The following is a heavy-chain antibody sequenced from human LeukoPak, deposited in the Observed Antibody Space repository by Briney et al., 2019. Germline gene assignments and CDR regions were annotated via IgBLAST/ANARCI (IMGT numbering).Heavy chain of an antibody. Sequence: PSETLSLTCAVSGGSISSSNWWSWVRQAPGKGLEWVSGINWDGGSAYYADSVKGRFTISRDNAKNFLYLQMNSLRAEDTALYYCARRYSSGWYSMFDHWGQGTLVTVSS. V-gene: IGHV3-20*04. J-gene: IGHJ4*02. CDR2: INWDGGSA. CDR3: ARRYSSGWYSMFDH. D-gene: IGHD6-19*01. CDR1: GGSISSSNW.